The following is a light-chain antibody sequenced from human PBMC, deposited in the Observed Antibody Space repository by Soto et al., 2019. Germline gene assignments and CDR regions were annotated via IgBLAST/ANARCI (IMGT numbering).Light chain of an antibody. CDR2: GAS. V-gene: IGKV3-20*01. Sequence: EIVLTQSPGTLSLSPGERATLSCRASQSVSSNYLAWYQRKPRQAPRLLIHGASNRATDIPYRFSGSGSGTDFPLTISRLEPVDFSVYYFQQYGSSPPTFGQGTKVHIK. CDR1: QSVSSNY. CDR3: QQYGSSPPT. J-gene: IGKJ1*01.